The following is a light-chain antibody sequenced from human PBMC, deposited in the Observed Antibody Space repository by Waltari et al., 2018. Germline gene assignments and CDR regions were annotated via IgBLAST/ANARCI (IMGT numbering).Light chain of an antibody. V-gene: IGKV3-20*01. J-gene: IGKJ1*01. CDR1: QSFSMA. CDR2: DAS. CDR3: QHYVRLPVT. Sequence: SCRASQSFSMALAWYQQKPGQAPRLLIYDASTRAIGIPDRFSGGGSGTDFSLTISRLEPEDFAVYYCQHYVRLPVTFGQGTTVEIK.